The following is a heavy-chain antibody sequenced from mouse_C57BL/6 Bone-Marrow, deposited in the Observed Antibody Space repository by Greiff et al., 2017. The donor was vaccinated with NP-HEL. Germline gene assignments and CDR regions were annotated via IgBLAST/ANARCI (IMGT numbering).Heavy chain of an antibody. V-gene: IGHV5-16*01. D-gene: IGHD2-4*01. CDR1: GFTFSDYY. J-gene: IGHJ4*01. CDR2: INYDGSST. Sequence: EVQLVESEGGLVPPGSSMKLSCKASGFTFSDYYMAWVRQVPEKGLEWVANINYDGSSTYYLDSLKSRFIISRDNAKNILYLQMRSLKSEDTATYYCAREGGLRRRTYAMDYWGQGTSVTVSS. CDR3: AREGGLRRRTYAMDY.